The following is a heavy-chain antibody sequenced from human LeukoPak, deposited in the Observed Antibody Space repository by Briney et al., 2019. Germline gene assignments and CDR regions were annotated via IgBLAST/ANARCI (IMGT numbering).Heavy chain of an antibody. J-gene: IGHJ4*02. CDR1: GFTLSSFV. Sequence: GGSLRLSCAASGFTLSSFVMHWVRQAPEKGLEYVSATSSDGGNTYYVNSVKGRFTISRDNAKNSLYLQMNSLRDEDTAVYSCVRGMGAIDYWGQGTLVTVSS. CDR3: VRGMGAIDY. CDR2: TSSDGGNT. D-gene: IGHD4/OR15-4a*01. V-gene: IGHV3-64*01.